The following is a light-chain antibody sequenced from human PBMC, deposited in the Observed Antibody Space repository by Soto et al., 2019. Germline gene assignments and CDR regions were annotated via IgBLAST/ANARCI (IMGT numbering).Light chain of an antibody. J-gene: IGLJ2*01. Sequence: QSALTQPASVSGSPGQSITISCTGTSSDVGGHNFVSWYQQHPGKAPKLMIYEVTNWPSGVSDRFSGSKSGNTASLTISGLQAEDEADYYCNSYTSTFTWVFGGGTKLTVL. CDR1: SSDVGGHNF. V-gene: IGLV2-14*01. CDR3: NSYTSTFTWV. CDR2: EVT.